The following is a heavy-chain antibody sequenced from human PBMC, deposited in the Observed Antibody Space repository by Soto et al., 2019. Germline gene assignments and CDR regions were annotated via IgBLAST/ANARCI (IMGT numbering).Heavy chain of an antibody. CDR1: GFTFSSYA. V-gene: IGHV3-30-3*01. J-gene: IGHJ5*02. CDR3: ARDKKGKQQLNWFDP. CDR2: ISYDGSNK. D-gene: IGHD6-13*01. Sequence: QVQLVESGGGVVQPGRSLRLSCAASGFTFSSYAMHWVRQAPSKGLEWVAVISYDGSNKYYADSVKGRFTISRDNSKNTLYLQMNSLRAEDTAVYYCARDKKGKQQLNWFDPWGQGTLVTVSS.